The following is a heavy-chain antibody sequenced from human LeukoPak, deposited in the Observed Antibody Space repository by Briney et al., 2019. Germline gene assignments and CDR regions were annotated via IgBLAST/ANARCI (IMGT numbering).Heavy chain of an antibody. D-gene: IGHD1-1*01. CDR1: GVSFSGYY. Sequence: PSETLSLTCAVYGVSFSGYYWSWIRQPPGKGLEWFGEISHGGNTNYNPSLKTPDTISLATSKNQFTLHLSSVTAANTAIYYCATVNDYSGEGTLVTV. CDR2: ISHGGNT. J-gene: IGHJ4*02. V-gene: IGHV4-34*01. CDR3: ATVNDY.